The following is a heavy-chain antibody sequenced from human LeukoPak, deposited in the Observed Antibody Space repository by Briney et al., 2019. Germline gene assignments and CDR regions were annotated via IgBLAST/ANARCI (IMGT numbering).Heavy chain of an antibody. CDR3: ATLYSGSYYFDY. Sequence: ASVKVSCKVSGYTLAELSMHWVRQAPGKGLEWMGGFDPEDGETIYAQKFQGRVTMTEDTSTDTAYMKLSSLRSEDTAVYYCATLYSGSYYFDYWGQGTLVTVSS. CDR2: FDPEDGET. CDR1: GYTLAELS. J-gene: IGHJ4*02. D-gene: IGHD1-26*01. V-gene: IGHV1-24*01.